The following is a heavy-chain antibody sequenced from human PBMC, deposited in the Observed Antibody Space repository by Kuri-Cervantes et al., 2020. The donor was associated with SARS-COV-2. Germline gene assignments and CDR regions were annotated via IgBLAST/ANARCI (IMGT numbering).Heavy chain of an antibody. D-gene: IGHD3-22*01. V-gene: IGHV3-7*03. Sequence: GGSRLSCAASGFTFSSYWMSWVRQAPGKGLEWVANIKQDGSEKYYVDSVKGRFTISRDNSKNTLYLQMNSLRAEDTAVYYCAKDLSAITMIVGGGAFDIWGQGTMVTVSS. CDR2: IKQDGSEK. J-gene: IGHJ3*02. CDR3: AKDLSAITMIVGGGAFDI. CDR1: GFTFSSYW.